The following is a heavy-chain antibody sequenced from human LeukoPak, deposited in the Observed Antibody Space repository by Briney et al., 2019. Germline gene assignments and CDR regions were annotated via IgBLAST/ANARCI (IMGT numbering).Heavy chain of an antibody. D-gene: IGHD3-16*01. J-gene: IGHJ4*02. V-gene: IGHV3-11*01. CDR2: TGRST. Sequence: TGRSTNYADSVKGRFTISRDSAKNSVSLQLSSLTAEDTAVYYCARGRRGSYYTFQVWGQGTLVSVSS. CDR3: ARGRRGSYYTFQV.